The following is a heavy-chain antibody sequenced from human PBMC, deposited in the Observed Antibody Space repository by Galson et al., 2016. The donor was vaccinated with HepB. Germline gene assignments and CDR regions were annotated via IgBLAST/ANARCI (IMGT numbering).Heavy chain of an antibody. J-gene: IGHJ6*03. Sequence: SVKVSCKASGDTFNTYTFNWVRQAPGQGLEWMGGIMPIFGAPNYAQEFQGRLTISAVESTSTAYMELSSLRYEDSAIYYCARELPYNWNDAYFDMDVWGKGTTVTVSS. CDR3: ARELPYNWNDAYFDMDV. D-gene: IGHD1-1*01. CDR2: IMPIFGAP. CDR1: GDTFNTYT. V-gene: IGHV1-69*13.